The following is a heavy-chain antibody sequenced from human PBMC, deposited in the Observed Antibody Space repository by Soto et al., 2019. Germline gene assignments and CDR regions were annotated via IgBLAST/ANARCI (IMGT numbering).Heavy chain of an antibody. V-gene: IGHV1-18*04. Sequence: ASVKVSCKASGYTFTSYGISWVRQAPGQGLEWMGWISAYNGNTNYAQKLQGRVTMTTDTSTSTAYMELRSLRSDDTAVYYCAISGSRGLAYYYYGMDVWGQGTTVTVSS. CDR3: AISGSRGLAYYYYGMDV. J-gene: IGHJ6*02. CDR1: GYTFTSYG. D-gene: IGHD3-10*01. CDR2: ISAYNGNT.